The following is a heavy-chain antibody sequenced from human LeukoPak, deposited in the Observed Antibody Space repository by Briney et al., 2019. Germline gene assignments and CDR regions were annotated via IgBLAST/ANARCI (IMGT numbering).Heavy chain of an antibody. D-gene: IGHD5-18*01. CDR3: ARDGRYVDTAFDY. CDR1: GGSISSYY. CDR2: IYYSGST. J-gene: IGHJ4*02. Sequence: SETLSLTCTVSGGSISSYYWSWIRQPPGKGLEWIGYIYYSGSTNYNPSLKSRVTISVDTSKNQFSLKLSSVTAADTAVYYCARDGRYVDTAFDYWGQGTLVTVSS. V-gene: IGHV4-59*01.